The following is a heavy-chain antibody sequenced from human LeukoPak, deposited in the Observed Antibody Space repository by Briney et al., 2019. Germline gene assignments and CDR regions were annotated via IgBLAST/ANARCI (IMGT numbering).Heavy chain of an antibody. J-gene: IGHJ3*02. CDR1: GGSISSSSYY. Sequence: PSETLSLTCTVSGGSISSSSYYWGWIRQPPGKGLEWIGSIYYSGSTYYNPSLKSRVTISVDTSKDQFSLKLSSVTAADTAVYYCANSQVVVTAIILNNDAFDIWGQGTMVTVSS. CDR3: ANSQVVVTAIILNNDAFDI. D-gene: IGHD2-21*02. V-gene: IGHV4-39*07. CDR2: IYYSGST.